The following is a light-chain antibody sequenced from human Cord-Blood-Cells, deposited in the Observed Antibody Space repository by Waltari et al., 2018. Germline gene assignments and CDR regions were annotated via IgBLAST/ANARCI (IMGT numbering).Light chain of an antibody. CDR3: SSYTSSSTVV. J-gene: IGLJ2*01. CDR2: EVS. CDR1: SSDVGGYNY. V-gene: IGLV2-14*01. Sequence: QSALTQPASVSGSPGQSLTISSTGTSSDVGGYNYVSWYQQHPGKAPKLMIYEVSNGPSGVSNRFSGSKSGNTASLTISGLQAEDEADYYCSSYTSSSTVVFGGGTKLTVL.